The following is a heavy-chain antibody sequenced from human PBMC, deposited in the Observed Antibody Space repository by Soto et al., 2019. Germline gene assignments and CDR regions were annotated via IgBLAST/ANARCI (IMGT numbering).Heavy chain of an antibody. CDR1: EFTFSSYW. CDR3: ARDPISSRLMVREVNWFDP. J-gene: IGHJ5*02. V-gene: IGHV3-74*01. D-gene: IGHD3-10*01. Sequence: EVQLVESGGGLVQPGGSLRLSCAASEFTFSSYWMHWVRQAPGKGLVWVSRINSDGSSTSYADSVKGRFTISRDNAKNTLYLQMNSLRAEDTAVYYCARDPISSRLMVREVNWFDPWGQGTLVTVSS. CDR2: INSDGSST.